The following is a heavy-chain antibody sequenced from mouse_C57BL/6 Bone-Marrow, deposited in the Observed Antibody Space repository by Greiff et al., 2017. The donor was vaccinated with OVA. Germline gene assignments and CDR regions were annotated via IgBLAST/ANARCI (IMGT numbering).Heavy chain of an antibody. Sequence: EVQLQESGGGLVQPGGSLKLSCAASGFTFSDYYMYWVRQTPEKRLEWVAYISNGGGSTYYPDTVKGRFTISRDNAKNTLYLQMSRLKSEDTAMYYCARQEGIYYYDGFAYWGQGTLVTVSA. CDR1: GFTFSDYY. J-gene: IGHJ3*01. V-gene: IGHV5-12*01. D-gene: IGHD1-1*01. CDR3: ARQEGIYYYDGFAY. CDR2: ISNGGGST.